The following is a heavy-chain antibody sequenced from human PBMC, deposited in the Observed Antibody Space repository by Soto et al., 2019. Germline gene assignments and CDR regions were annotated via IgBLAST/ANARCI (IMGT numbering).Heavy chain of an antibody. Sequence: PSETLSLTCTVSGGSISRGGYYWSWIRQHPGKGLEWIGYIYYSGSTDYNPSLKSRVTISVDTSKNQFSLKLSSVTAADTAVYYCARASQTGWFDPWGQGTLVTVSS. V-gene: IGHV4-31*03. CDR2: IYYSGST. D-gene: IGHD2-2*01. CDR1: GGSISRGGYY. CDR3: ARASQTGWFDP. J-gene: IGHJ5*02.